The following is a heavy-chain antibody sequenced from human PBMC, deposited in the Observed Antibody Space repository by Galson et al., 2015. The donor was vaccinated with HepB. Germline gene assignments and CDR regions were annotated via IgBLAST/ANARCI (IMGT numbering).Heavy chain of an antibody. CDR1: GFTFGSYT. Sequence: SLRLSCAASGFTFGSYTMNWVRQAPGKGLGWLSTIDGSGGATYYADSVRGRFTISRDNSKNTVFLQMNSLRAEDTAVYYCVISSGYYPSPNDDLDVWGQGTMVTVS. CDR2: IDGSGGAT. V-gene: IGHV3-23*01. J-gene: IGHJ3*01. D-gene: IGHD3-22*01. CDR3: VISSGYYPSPNDDLDV.